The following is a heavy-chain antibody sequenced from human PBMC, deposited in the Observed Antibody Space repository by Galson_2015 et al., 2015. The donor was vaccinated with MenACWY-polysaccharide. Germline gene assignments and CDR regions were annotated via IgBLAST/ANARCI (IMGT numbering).Heavy chain of an antibody. J-gene: IGHJ6*02. CDR3: VGPLGRGGTGAYGMDA. CDR2: INNDATST. Sequence: SLRLSCAASGLSLSKKWIHWVRQAPGEGLVWVSRINNDATSTAYADSVKGRFTISRDNAKNTLYLQMNSLRVEDTAVYYCVGPLGRGGTGAYGMDAWGQGTTVTVSS. CDR1: GLSLSKKW. D-gene: IGHD3-10*01. V-gene: IGHV3-74*01.